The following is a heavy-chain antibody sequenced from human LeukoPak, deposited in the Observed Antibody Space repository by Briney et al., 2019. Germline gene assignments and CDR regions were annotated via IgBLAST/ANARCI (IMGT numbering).Heavy chain of an antibody. CDR3: AKGYQLLTNNWFDP. J-gene: IGHJ5*02. D-gene: IGHD2-2*01. Sequence: GSSVKVSCKASGGTFSSYAISWVRQAPGQGLEWMGGIIPIFGTANYAQKFQGRVTITADESTSTAYMELSSLRSEDTAVYYCAKGYQLLTNNWFDPWGQGTLVTVSS. V-gene: IGHV1-69*01. CDR1: GGTFSSYA. CDR2: IIPIFGTA.